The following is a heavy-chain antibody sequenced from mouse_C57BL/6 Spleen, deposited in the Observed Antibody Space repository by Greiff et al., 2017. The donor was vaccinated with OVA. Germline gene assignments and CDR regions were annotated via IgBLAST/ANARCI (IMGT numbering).Heavy chain of an antibody. CDR2: IDPSDSYT. J-gene: IGHJ3*01. CDR3: ARPAQATWFAY. V-gene: IGHV1-50*01. D-gene: IGHD3-2*02. Sequence: VKLQQPGAELVKPGASVKLSCKASGYTFTSYWMQWVKQRPGQGLEWIGEIDPSDSYTNYNQKFKGKATLTVDTSSSTAYMQLSSLTSEDSAVYYCARPAQATWFAYWGQGTLVTVSA. CDR1: GYTFTSYW.